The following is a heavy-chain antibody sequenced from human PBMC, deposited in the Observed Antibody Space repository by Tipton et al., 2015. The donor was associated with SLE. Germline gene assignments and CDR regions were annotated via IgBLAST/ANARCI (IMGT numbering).Heavy chain of an antibody. CDR3: AREPGSITPRRRAFDI. J-gene: IGHJ3*02. CDR1: GYSISRGYY. CDR2: IYHSGST. D-gene: IGHD6-6*01. V-gene: IGHV4-38-2*02. Sequence: TLSLTCSVSGYSISRGYYWDWIRQSPGKGLEWIGSIYHSGSTHYNPSLKSRVTISVDTSKQHFSLKLSSVTATDTSVYFCAREPGSITPRRRAFDIWGLGTMVTVSS.